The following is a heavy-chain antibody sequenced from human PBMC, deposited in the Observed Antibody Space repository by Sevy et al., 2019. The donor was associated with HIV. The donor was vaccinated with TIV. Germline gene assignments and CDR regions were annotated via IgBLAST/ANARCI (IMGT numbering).Heavy chain of an antibody. J-gene: IGHJ4*02. CDR1: GFPFSVYP. CDR2: ISSDGSAK. V-gene: IGHV3-30*15. D-gene: IGHD2-8*02. CDR3: ASGQDGNTDDY. Sequence: GGSLRLSCAASGFPFSVYPMHWVRQAPDKRLEWVAVISSDGSAKYYSDSVRGRFTFSRENSRNTLYLQMSSLRTEDTAVYYCASGQDGNTDDYWGQGTLVTVSS.